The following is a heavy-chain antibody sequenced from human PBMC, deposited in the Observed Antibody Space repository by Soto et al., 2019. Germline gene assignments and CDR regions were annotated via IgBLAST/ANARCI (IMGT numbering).Heavy chain of an antibody. D-gene: IGHD6-19*01. V-gene: IGHV3-23*01. CDR2: ISGSGGST. CDR1: GFTFSSYA. Sequence: EVQLLESGGGLVQPGGSLRLSCAASGFTFSSYAMSWVRQAPGKGLEWVSAISGSGGSTYYADSVKGRFTISRDNSKNTLCLQMKSLRAEDTAVYYCAKYGRWLVHFYYYGMDVWGQGTTVTVSS. CDR3: AKYGRWLVHFYYYGMDV. J-gene: IGHJ6*02.